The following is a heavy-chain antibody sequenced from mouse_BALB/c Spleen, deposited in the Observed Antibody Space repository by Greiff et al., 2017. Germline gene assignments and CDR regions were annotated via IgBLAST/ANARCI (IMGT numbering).Heavy chain of an antibody. CDR3: ARDREYFDV. CDR2: IIDGGSYT. CDR1: GFTFSDYY. J-gene: IGHJ1*01. V-gene: IGHV5-4*02. Sequence: EVMLVESGGGLVKPGGSLKLSCAASGFTFSDYYMYWVRQTPEKRLEWVATIIDGGSYTYYPDSVKGRFTISRDNAKNNLYLQMSSLKSEDTAMYYCARDREYFDVWGAGTTVTVSS.